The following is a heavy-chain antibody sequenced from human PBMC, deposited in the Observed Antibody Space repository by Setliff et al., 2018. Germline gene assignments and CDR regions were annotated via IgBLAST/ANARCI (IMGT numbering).Heavy chain of an antibody. D-gene: IGHD5-18*01. Sequence: SLKISCAASGFSFSGSAVYWVRQASVKGLEWIGRIRGRTDNYATAYAASVRGRLTISRDDSKNTAYLQMNSLKTEDTAVYYCTSASDGYDVFDIWGQGTMVTVSS. V-gene: IGHV3-73*01. CDR2: IRGRTDNYAT. CDR3: TSASDGYDVFDI. CDR1: GFSFSGSA. J-gene: IGHJ3*02.